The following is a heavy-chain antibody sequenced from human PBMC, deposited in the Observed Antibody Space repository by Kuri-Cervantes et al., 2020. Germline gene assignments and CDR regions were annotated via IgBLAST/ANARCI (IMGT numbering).Heavy chain of an antibody. CDR2: ISYSGRT. D-gene: IGHD6-19*01. J-gene: IGHJ6*03. Sequence: SETLSLTCTVSGASVSSTDYYWSWIQQPPGKELEWIGFISYSGRTNYNPSLKSRVTISVDTSKNQFSLKLSSVTAADTAVYYCARQAVAGTLNYYYMDVWGKGTTVTVSS. CDR1: GASVSSTDYY. CDR3: ARQAVAGTLNYYYMDV. V-gene: IGHV4-61*08.